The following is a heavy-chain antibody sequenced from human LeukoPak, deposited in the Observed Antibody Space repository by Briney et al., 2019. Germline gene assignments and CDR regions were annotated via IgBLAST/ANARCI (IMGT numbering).Heavy chain of an antibody. CDR1: GFTFRSYN. CDR3: AREPTAMIL. D-gene: IGHD5-18*01. J-gene: IGHJ4*02. Sequence: GGSLRLSCAASGFTFRSYNLNWVRQTPGKGLEWVSSISSSGTYIYYADSVKGRFTISRDNAKNSLYLQMNSLRAEDTAVYYCAREPTAMILWGQGTLVTVSS. V-gene: IGHV3-21*01. CDR2: ISSSGTYI.